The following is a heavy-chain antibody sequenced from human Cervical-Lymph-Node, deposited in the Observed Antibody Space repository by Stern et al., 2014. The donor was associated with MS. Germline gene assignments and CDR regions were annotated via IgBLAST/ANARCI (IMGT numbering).Heavy chain of an antibody. CDR1: GGSISSGGYY. CDR2: IYYSGST. CDR3: ARELDSYGSKPFDY. Sequence: QLQLQESGPGLVKPSQTLSLTCTVSGGSISSGGYYWSWIRQHPGQGLEWIGYIYYSGSTYYNPSLKSRVTISVDTSKNQFSLKLSSVTAADTAVYYCARELDSYGSKPFDYWGQGTLVTVSS. V-gene: IGHV4-31*03. J-gene: IGHJ4*02. D-gene: IGHD5-18*01.